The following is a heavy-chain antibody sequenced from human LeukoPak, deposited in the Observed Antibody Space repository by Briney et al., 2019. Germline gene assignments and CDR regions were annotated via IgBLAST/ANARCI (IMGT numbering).Heavy chain of an antibody. CDR3: ARAPSYYGGHDY. CDR2: IIPIFGTA. CDR1: GGTFSSYA. D-gene: IGHD4-23*01. Sequence: SVKVSCKASGGTFSSYAISWVRQAPGQGLEWMGGIIPIFGTANYAQKFQGRVTITTDGSTSTAYMELSSLRSEDTAVYYCARAPSYYGGHDYWGQGTLVTVSS. J-gene: IGHJ4*02. V-gene: IGHV1-69*05.